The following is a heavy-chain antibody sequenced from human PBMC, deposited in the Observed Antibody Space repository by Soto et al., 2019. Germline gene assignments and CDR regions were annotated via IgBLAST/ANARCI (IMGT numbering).Heavy chain of an antibody. CDR3: ARGDIVVVPAATLYYFCMVV. CDR1: GGTFSSYA. J-gene: IGHJ6*02. CDR2: IIPIFGTA. D-gene: IGHD2-2*01. Sequence: GASVKVSCKASGGTFSSYAISWVRQAPGQGLEWMGGIIPIFGTANYAQKFQGRVTITADESTSTAYMELSSLRSEDTAVYYCARGDIVVVPAATLYYFCMVVWGQGITVTVPS. V-gene: IGHV1-69*13.